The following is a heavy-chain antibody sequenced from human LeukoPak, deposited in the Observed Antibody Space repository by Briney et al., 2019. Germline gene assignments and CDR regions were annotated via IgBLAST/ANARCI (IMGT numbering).Heavy chain of an antibody. CDR2: INHSGST. V-gene: IGHV4-34*01. CDR1: GGSFSGYY. J-gene: IGHJ4*02. CDR3: ARHAQTGYSSGWYLYYFDY. D-gene: IGHD6-19*01. Sequence: SETLSLTCAVYGGSFSGYYWSWIRQPPGKGLEWIGEINHSGSTNYNPSLKSRVTISVDTSKNQFSLKLSSVTAADTAVYYCARHAQTGYSSGWYLYYFDYWGQGTLVTVSS.